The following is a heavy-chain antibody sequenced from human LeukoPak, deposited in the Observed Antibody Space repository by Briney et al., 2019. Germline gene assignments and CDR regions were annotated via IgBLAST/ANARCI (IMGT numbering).Heavy chain of an antibody. V-gene: IGHV4-38-2*02. CDR1: GYSISSGFY. CDR2: IHHSGST. D-gene: IGHD3-3*01. Sequence: PSETLSLTCTVSGYSISSGFYWGWIRQPPGKALEWIGNIHHSGSTNYNPSLKSRVTISVDTSKNQFSLKLSSVTAADTAVYYCARACTSGYFDYWGQGTLVTVSS. CDR3: ARACTSGYFDY. J-gene: IGHJ4*02.